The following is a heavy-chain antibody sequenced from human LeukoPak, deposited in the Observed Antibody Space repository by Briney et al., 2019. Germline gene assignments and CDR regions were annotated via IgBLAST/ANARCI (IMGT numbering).Heavy chain of an antibody. J-gene: IGHJ4*02. CDR2: IIHSGST. D-gene: IGHD3-22*01. CDR1: GGSFSGYY. V-gene: IGHV4-34*01. Sequence: SETLSLTCAVYGGSFSGYYWSWIRQAPGKGLEWIGEIIHSGSTNYNPSLKSRVTISVDTSKNQFSLRLSSVTAADTAVYYCARGRDSRGYQFMGFDSWGQGTLVTVSS. CDR3: ARGRDSRGYQFMGFDS.